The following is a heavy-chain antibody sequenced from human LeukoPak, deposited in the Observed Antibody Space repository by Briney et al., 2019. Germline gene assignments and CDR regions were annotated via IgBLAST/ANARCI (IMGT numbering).Heavy chain of an antibody. J-gene: IGHJ3*01. CDR3: VVVVEPPDSDGFDV. CDR2: INADGSTT. CDR1: GFTFGNSW. Sequence: GGSLRLSCAASGFTFGNSWVHWVRQAPGKGLVWVSLINADGSTTTYADSVKGRFTISRDNARNTLSLQMNSLTIEDTAVYYCVVVVEPPDSDGFDVWGQGAMITVSS. V-gene: IGHV3-74*01. D-gene: IGHD1-14*01.